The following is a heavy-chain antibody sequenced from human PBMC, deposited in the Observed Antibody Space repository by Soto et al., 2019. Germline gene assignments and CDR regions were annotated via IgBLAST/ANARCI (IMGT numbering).Heavy chain of an antibody. CDR3: AREGGAAYCGGDCSPYNWFDP. J-gene: IGHJ5*02. Sequence: QVQLVQSGAAVKKPGSSVKVSCKASGGTFSSYAISWVRQAPGQGLEWMGGIIPIFGTANYAQKFQGRVTITADESTSTAYMELSSLRSEDTAVYYCAREGGAAYCGGDCSPYNWFDPWGQGTLVTVSS. V-gene: IGHV1-69*12. CDR1: GGTFSSYA. CDR2: IIPIFGTA. D-gene: IGHD2-21*02.